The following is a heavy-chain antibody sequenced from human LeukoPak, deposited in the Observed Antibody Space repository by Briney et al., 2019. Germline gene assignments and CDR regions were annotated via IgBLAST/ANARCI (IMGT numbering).Heavy chain of an antibody. J-gene: IGHJ4*02. CDR2: ITYNGNNK. CDR1: GFTFRTYG. Sequence: PGGSLRLSCAASGFTFRTYGMHWVRQAPGKGLEWVAFITYNGNNKYYADSMKGRFTISRDNSKNTLYLQMNSLRAEDTAVYYCAKFLPTHIVVANYYFDYWGQGTLVTVSS. CDR3: AKFLPTHIVVANYYFDY. V-gene: IGHV3-30*02. D-gene: IGHD2-21*01.